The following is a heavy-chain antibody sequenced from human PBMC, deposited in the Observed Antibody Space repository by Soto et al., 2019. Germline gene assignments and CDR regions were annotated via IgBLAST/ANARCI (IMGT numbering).Heavy chain of an antibody. J-gene: IGHJ3*01. V-gene: IGHV4-4*02. Sequence: QVLLQESGPGLVKPSGTLSLTCTVSHFSVTNNKYCSWLRQSPWKPLEWIGEIYHSGTTYYNPSLSSRVSMSMDKSKNQTALILTAVTAADTSVYYCARDSRYCTDSGCSITRDAFDVWCQVALVTVSS. CDR1: HFSVTNNKY. CDR3: ARDSRYCTDSGCSITRDAFDV. D-gene: IGHD2-15*01. CDR2: IYHSGTT.